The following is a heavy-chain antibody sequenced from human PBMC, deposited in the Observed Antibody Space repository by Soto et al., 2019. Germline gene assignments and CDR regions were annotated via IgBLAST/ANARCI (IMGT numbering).Heavy chain of an antibody. CDR2: GIPIFGTA. CDR1: GGTCSSYA. CDR3: ATESGDYYGMDV. Sequence: AVKGSCKAAGGTCSSYAISWVVQAPGQGRDGRGGGIPIFGTANYAQKFQGRVTITADESTSTAYMELSSLRSEDTAVYYCATESGDYYGMDVWGQGTTVTVSS. J-gene: IGHJ6*02. V-gene: IGHV1-69*13. D-gene: IGHD3-3*01.